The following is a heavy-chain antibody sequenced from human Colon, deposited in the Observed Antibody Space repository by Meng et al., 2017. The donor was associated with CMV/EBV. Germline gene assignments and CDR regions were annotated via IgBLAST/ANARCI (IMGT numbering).Heavy chain of an antibody. CDR2: LDAGNGNT. J-gene: IGHJ4*02. Sequence: QVQLVQSGAEIKKPGASVKVSCKASGSTFISYAFQWVRQAPGQSLEWMAWLDAGNGNTKYSQKFQGRITVSRDTSASTVYMELSSLKSEDTAVYYCAVHRSTWSFDNWGQGTLVTVSS. D-gene: IGHD3-3*01. CDR3: AVHRSTWSFDN. CDR1: GSTFISYA. V-gene: IGHV1-3*01.